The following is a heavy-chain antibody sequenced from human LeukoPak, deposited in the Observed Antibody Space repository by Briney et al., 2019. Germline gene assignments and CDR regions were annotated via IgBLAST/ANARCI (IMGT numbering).Heavy chain of an antibody. D-gene: IGHD6-13*01. J-gene: IGHJ4*02. V-gene: IGHV3-23*01. Sequence: PGGSLRLSCAASGFTFSSYAMSWVRQAPGRGLEWVSGISGSGGSTYYADSVKGRFTISRDNSKNTLYLQMNSLRAEDTAVYYCAKGPPDSSSWYKRTEGWGQGTLVTVSS. CDR2: ISGSGGST. CDR3: AKGPPDSSSWYKRTEG. CDR1: GFTFSSYA.